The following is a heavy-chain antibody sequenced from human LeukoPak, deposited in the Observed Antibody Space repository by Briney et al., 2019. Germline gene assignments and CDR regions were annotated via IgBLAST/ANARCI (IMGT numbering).Heavy chain of an antibody. CDR3: ARDSHRVRGEDSFDY. CDR1: GDSVSSNSAA. CDR2: TYYRSKWYN. J-gene: IGHJ4*02. D-gene: IGHD3-10*01. Sequence: SQTLSLTCAISGDSVSSNSAAWNWIRQSPSRGLEWLGRTYYRSKWYNDYAVSVKSRITINPDTSKNQFSLQLNSVTPEDTALYHCARDSHRVRGEDSFDYWGQGTLVTVSS. V-gene: IGHV6-1*01.